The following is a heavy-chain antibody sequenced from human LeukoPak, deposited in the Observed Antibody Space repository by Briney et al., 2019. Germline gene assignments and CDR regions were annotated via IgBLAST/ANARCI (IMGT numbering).Heavy chain of an antibody. CDR3: AKVPSIAVAGT. V-gene: IGHV3-23*01. J-gene: IGHJ5*02. Sequence: GGSLGLSCAASGFTFSSYAMSWVRQAPGKGLEWVSAISGSGGSTYYADSVKGRFTISRDNSKNTLYLQMNSLRAEDTAVYYCAKVPSIAVAGTWGQGTLVTVSS. D-gene: IGHD6-19*01. CDR1: GFTFSSYA. CDR2: ISGSGGST.